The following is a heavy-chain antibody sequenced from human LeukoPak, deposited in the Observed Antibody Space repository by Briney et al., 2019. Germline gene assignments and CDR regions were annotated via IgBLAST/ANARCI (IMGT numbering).Heavy chain of an antibody. V-gene: IGHV3-53*01. Sequence: GGSLRLSCAASGFTVSSNYMSWVRQAPGKGLEWVSVIYSGGSTYYAVSVEGRFTISRDNSKNTLYLQMDSLRAEDTAVYYCAKKMDNSSPFFDYWGQGTLVTVSS. J-gene: IGHJ4*02. CDR2: IYSGGST. CDR3: AKKMDNSSPFFDY. CDR1: GFTVSSNY. D-gene: IGHD6-6*01.